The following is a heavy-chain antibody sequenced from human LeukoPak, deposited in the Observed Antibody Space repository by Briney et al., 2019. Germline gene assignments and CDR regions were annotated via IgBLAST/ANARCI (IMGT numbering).Heavy chain of an antibody. CDR1: GFTFCSHA. V-gene: IGHV3-30-3*01. D-gene: IGHD3-3*01. CDR3: ERPPIGGEYSFGPFEY. J-gene: IGHJ4*02. Sequence: GSSLRHSCAVSGFTFCSHAMHWVLQAPGNGLEWVAVISSEGSDENFADSVKGRFTISSDNSKNTLYLQVNSLGVEDTALYYFERPPIGGEYSFGPFEYWGQGALVTVSS. CDR2: ISSEGSDE.